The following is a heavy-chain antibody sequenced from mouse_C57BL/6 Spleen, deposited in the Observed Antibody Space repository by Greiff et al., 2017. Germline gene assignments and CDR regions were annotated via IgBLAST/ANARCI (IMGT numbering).Heavy chain of an antibody. D-gene: IGHD2-5*01. V-gene: IGHV2-5*01. J-gene: IGHJ3*01. CDR3: ATPYYSNYGFAY. Sequence: VKLMESGPGLVQPSQSLSITCTVSGFSLTSYGVHWVRQSPGKGLEWLGVIWRGGSTDYNAAFMSRLSITKDNSKSQVFFKMNSLQADDTAIYYCATPYYSNYGFAYWGQGTLVTVSA. CDR1: GFSLTSYG. CDR2: IWRGGST.